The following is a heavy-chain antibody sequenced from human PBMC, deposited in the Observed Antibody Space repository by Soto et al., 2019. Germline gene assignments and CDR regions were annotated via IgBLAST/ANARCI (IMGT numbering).Heavy chain of an antibody. Sequence: PSETLSLTCTVSGGSISSGDYYWSWIRQPPGKGLEWIGYIYYSGSTYYNPSLKSRVTISVDTSKNQFSLKLSSVTAADTAVYYCARAQVLGYCSGGSCPDAFDIWGQGTMVTVSS. CDR1: GGSISSGDYY. J-gene: IGHJ3*02. CDR2: IYYSGST. V-gene: IGHV4-30-4*01. CDR3: ARAQVLGYCSGGSCPDAFDI. D-gene: IGHD2-15*01.